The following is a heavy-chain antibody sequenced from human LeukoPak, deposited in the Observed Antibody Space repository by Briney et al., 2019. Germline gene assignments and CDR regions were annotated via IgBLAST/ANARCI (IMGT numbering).Heavy chain of an antibody. D-gene: IGHD4-17*01. V-gene: IGHV3-23*01. CDR1: GFTFSNYA. Sequence: GGSLRLSCVASGFTFSNYAMSWVRQAPGKGLEWVSSISGTSGSMYHADSEEGRFTTSRDNSKNTLYLQMNSLRADDTAMYYCAKDRSFYGAPWYFDLWGRGTLVTVSS. CDR2: ISGTSGSM. J-gene: IGHJ2*01. CDR3: AKDRSFYGAPWYFDL.